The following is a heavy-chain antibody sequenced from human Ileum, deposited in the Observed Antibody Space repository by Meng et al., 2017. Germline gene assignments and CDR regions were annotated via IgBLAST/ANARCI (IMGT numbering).Heavy chain of an antibody. D-gene: IGHD3-22*01. Sequence: ASVKVSCKASGYTFTSYYMHWVRQAPGQGLEWMGIINPSGGSTSYAQKFQGRVTMTRDTSTSTVYMELSSLRSEDTAVYYCARENLWGDDSSGYLDYWGQGTQVTVSS. CDR2: INPSGGST. CDR3: ARENLWGDDSSGYLDY. J-gene: IGHJ4*01. CDR1: GYTFTSYY. V-gene: IGHV1-46*01.